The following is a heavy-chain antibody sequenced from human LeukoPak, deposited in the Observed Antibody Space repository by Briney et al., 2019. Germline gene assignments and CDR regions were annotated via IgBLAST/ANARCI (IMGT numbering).Heavy chain of an antibody. CDR2: ISGVDGGT. J-gene: IGHJ4*02. CDR1: GFTFSGYD. Sequence: GGSLRLSCAASGFTFSGYDMSWVRQAPGKGLEWVSGISGVDGGTYYPDSVKGRFTVSRDNSKNTLYLQMNSLRAEDTAVYFCAKDSTRTGTNYFDYWGQGTLVTVSS. D-gene: IGHD1-1*01. V-gene: IGHV3-23*01. CDR3: AKDSTRTGTNYFDY.